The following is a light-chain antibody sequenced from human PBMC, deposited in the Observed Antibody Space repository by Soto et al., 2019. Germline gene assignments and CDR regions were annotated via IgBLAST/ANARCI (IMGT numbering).Light chain of an antibody. CDR3: TSYAGSNIWV. V-gene: IGLV2-8*01. CDR1: SSDVGAY. Sequence: QSVLTQPPSASGSPGQSVTISCTGTSSDVGAYVSWYQQYPGKAPKLMIYEVNKRPSGVPDRFSGSKSGNTASLTVSGLQPEDEADYHCTSYAGSNIWVFGGGTKLTVL. CDR2: EVN. J-gene: IGLJ3*02.